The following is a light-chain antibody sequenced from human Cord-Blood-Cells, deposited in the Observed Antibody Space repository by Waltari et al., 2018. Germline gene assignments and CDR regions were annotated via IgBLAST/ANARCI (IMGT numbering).Light chain of an antibody. V-gene: IGLV2-14*01. Sequence: QSALTQPASVSGSPGQSITIPCTGTSSDVGGYHYVSWYQQHPGKAPKPMIYEVINRPSCVSNRFSGSKSGNTASLTISGLQAEDGADYYCSSYTSSSTLVFGGGTKLTVL. CDR1: SSDVGGYHY. CDR3: SSYTSSSTLV. CDR2: EVI. J-gene: IGLJ3*02.